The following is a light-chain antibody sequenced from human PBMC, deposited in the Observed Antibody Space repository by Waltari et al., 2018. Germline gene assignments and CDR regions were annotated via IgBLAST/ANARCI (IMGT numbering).Light chain of an antibody. V-gene: IGLV1-40*01. CDR3: QSYDTSLSVVV. J-gene: IGLJ2*01. CDR2: SNN. Sequence: QSVLTQPPSVSGAPGQRVTISCTGDSSNFGAGYDVPWYQQLPGAAPKLLIYSNNNRPSGVPDRFSGSKSGTAASLAITGLQAEDEANYYCQSYDTSLSVVVYGGGTKLTVL. CDR1: SSNFGAGYD.